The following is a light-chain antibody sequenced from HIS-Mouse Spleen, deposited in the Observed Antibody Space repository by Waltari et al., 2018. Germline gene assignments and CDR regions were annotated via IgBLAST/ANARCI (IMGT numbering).Light chain of an antibody. J-gene: IGKJ2*01. Sequence: DIQMTQSPPSLSAPVGDRVTITCQASQDISNYLNWYQQKPGKAPKLLIYDASNLETGVPSRFSGSGSGTDFTFTISSLQPEDIATYYCQQYDNLAYTFGQGTKLEIK. V-gene: IGKV1-33*01. CDR1: QDISNY. CDR2: DAS. CDR3: QQYDNLAYT.